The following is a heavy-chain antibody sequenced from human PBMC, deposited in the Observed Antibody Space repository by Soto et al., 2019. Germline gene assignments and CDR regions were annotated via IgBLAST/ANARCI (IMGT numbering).Heavy chain of an antibody. CDR1: GYSFTSYW. J-gene: IGHJ3*02. CDR2: IYPGDSDT. CDR3: AIVITMLRGVINAFDI. Sequence: PGESLKISCKGSGYSFTSYWIGWVRQMPGKGLEWMGIIYPGDSDTRYSPSFQGQVPISADKSISTAYLQWSSLKASDAAMYYCAIVITMLRGVINAFDIWGQGTMVTVSS. V-gene: IGHV5-51*01. D-gene: IGHD3-10*01.